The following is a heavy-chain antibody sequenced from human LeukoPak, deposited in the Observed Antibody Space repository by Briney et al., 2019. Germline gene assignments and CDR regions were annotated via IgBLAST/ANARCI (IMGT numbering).Heavy chain of an antibody. CDR2: ISYDGSNK. V-gene: IGHV3-30*18. CDR1: GFTFSSYG. CDR3: AKGVVVVAALTAMARWAPFDY. Sequence: GGSLRLSCAASGFTFSSYGMHWLRQDPGTAMEGVAVISYDGSNKYYADSVKGRFTISRDNSKNPLYLQMNSLRAEDTAVYYCAKGVVVVAALTAMARWAPFDYWGQGTRVTVSS. J-gene: IGHJ4*02. D-gene: IGHD2-15*01.